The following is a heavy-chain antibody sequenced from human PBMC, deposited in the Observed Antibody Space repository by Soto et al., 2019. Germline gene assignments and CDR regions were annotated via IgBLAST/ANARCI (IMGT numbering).Heavy chain of an antibody. D-gene: IGHD3-22*01. CDR3: AHSFPSSPNYYDRSASSWWFDP. CDR1: GFSLSTSGVG. Sequence: QISLQESGLMLLKPTQTLTLTCTFSGFSLSTSGVGVGWIRQPPGKALEWLALIFWNDDKRYSPSLKSRLSITKDTSKNQVGLTMSNMGPVDTGTYYGAHSFPSSPNYYDRSASSWWFDPWGPGALVTVSS. J-gene: IGHJ5*02. V-gene: IGHV2-5*01. CDR2: IFWNDDK.